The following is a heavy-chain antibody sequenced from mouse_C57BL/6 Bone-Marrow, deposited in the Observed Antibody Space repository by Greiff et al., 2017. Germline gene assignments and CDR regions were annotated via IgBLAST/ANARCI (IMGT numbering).Heavy chain of an antibody. CDR3: ARWGTTVVAPYYYAMDY. J-gene: IGHJ4*01. V-gene: IGHV1-52*01. Sequence: QVQLQQPGAELVRPGSSVKLSCKASGYTFTSYWMHWVKQRPIQGLEWIGNIDPSDSETHYNQKFKDKATLTVDKSSSTAYMQLSSLTSEDSAVYYCARWGTTVVAPYYYAMDYWGQGTSVTVSS. CDR1: GYTFTSYW. D-gene: IGHD1-1*01. CDR2: IDPSDSET.